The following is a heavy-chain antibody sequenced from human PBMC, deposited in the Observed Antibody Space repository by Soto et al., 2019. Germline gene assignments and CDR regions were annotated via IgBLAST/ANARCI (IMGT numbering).Heavy chain of an antibody. D-gene: IGHD4-17*01. J-gene: IGHJ4*02. CDR1: GGSFSGFY. CDR2: ISHSGTT. CDR3: ARGRAYGDATWGY. V-gene: IGHV4-34*01. Sequence: QVQLQQWGAGLLKPSETLSLTCAVYGGSFSGFYWSWIRQPPGKGLEWIGEISHSGTTNYNPSLRGRLTISVDTSKKQFSLKLRSVTASDTAVYYCARGRAYGDATWGYWGQGTLVSVSS.